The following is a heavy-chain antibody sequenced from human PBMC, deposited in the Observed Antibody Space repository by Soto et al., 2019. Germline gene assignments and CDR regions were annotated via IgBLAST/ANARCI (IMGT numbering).Heavy chain of an antibody. CDR2: INVYNGNT. V-gene: IGHV1-18*01. J-gene: IGHJ4*02. CDR1: GYTFTSYG. D-gene: IGHD3-10*01. CDR3: ARDTSRGEYDY. Sequence: QVQLVQSGAEVKKPGASVKVSCKASGYTFTSYGISWVRQAPGQGLEWMGWINVYNGNTNYAQKVQGSVTMTTDTSTSTAYLDLRSLRADDTAVYFCARDTSRGEYDYWGQGTLVTVSS.